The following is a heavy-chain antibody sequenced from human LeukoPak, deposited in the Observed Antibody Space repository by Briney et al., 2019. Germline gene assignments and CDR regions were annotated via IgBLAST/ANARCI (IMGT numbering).Heavy chain of an antibody. Sequence: SGPTLVNATQTLTLTCAFPWASLSTTGGRVGCVRQPPGKALEWLTLIYWHDDKRYSLSLKSRLPITKDTSKNQVLLTMTNMDPVDTATYYCAHRSISAAAQGLYYFDYWGQGTLVTVSS. D-gene: IGHD6-13*01. CDR2: IYWHDDK. CDR3: AHRSISAAAQGLYYFDY. CDR1: WASLSTTGGR. J-gene: IGHJ4*02. V-gene: IGHV2-5*01.